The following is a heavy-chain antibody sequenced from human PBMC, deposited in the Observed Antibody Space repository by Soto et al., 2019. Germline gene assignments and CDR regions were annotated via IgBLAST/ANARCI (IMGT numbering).Heavy chain of an antibody. D-gene: IGHD2-2*01. J-gene: IGHJ4*01. CDR2: INNDGSST. CDR3: ASTFCSKTTCYALSVVY. CDR1: GFTLSTYW. V-gene: IGHV3-74*01. Sequence: GGSLRLSCAASGFTLSTYWMHWVRQAPGKGLVWVSRINNDGSSTSYADSVKGRFTISRDTAKNTLYLQMNSLRVEDTAVYYCASTFCSKTTCYALSVVYWGHGTLVTVSS.